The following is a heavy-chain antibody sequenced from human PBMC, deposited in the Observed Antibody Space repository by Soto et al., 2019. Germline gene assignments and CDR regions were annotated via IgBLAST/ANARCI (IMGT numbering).Heavy chain of an antibody. D-gene: IGHD5-12*01. CDR1: GFTFSSYW. J-gene: IGHJ4*02. CDR2: INSDGSST. Sequence: EVQLVESGGGLVQPGGSLRLSCAASGFTFSSYWMHWVRQAPGNGRVWVSRINSDGSSTTYEDSVKGRFTISRHNAQNTLYLPMNSLRAADTAVYYCVRVSTGGYAFSLDDYWGQGTLVTVSS. CDR3: VRVSTGGYAFSLDDY. V-gene: IGHV3-74*01.